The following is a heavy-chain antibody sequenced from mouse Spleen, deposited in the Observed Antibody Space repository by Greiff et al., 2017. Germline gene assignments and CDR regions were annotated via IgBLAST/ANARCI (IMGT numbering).Heavy chain of an antibody. J-gene: IGHJ2*01. CDR3: ARVPYYGYSYYFDY. CDR2: ISYDGSN. V-gene: IGHV3-6*01. Sequence: ESGPGLVKPSQSLSLTCSVTGYSITSGYYWNWIRQFPGNKLEWMGYISYDGSNNYNPSLKNRISITRDTSKNQFFLKLNSVTTEDTATYYCARVPYYGYSYYFDYWGQGTTLTVSS. CDR1: GYSITSGYY. D-gene: IGHD2-9*01.